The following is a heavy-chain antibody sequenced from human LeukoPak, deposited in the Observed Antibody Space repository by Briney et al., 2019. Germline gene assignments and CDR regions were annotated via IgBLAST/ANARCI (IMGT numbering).Heavy chain of an antibody. D-gene: IGHD2-8*01. CDR1: GFTFSSYA. V-gene: IGHV3-30*04. CDR2: ISYDGSNK. Sequence: GGSLRLSCAASGFTFSSYAMHWVRQAPGKGPEWVAVISYDGSNKYYADSVKGRFTISRDNSKNTLYLQMNSLRAEDTAVYYCARRGGSDIVLMVYAYYFDYWGQGTLVTVSS. CDR3: ARRGGSDIVLMVYAYYFDY. J-gene: IGHJ4*02.